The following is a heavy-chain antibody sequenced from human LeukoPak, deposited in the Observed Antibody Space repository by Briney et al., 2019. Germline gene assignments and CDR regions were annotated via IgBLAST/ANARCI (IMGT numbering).Heavy chain of an antibody. J-gene: IGHJ5*02. D-gene: IGHD3-22*01. CDR1: GGTFSIYA. V-gene: IGHV1-69*13. CDR2: IIPIFGTA. Sequence: GASVTVSFTASGGTFSIYAISWVRQAPGQGLEWMGGIIPIFGTANYAQKFQGRVTITADESTSTAYMELSSLRSEDTAVYYCARGPNYYDSSGYSDWFDPWGQGTLVTVSS. CDR3: ARGPNYYDSSGYSDWFDP.